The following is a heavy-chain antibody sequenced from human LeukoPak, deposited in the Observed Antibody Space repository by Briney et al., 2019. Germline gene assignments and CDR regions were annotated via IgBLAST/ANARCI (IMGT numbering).Heavy chain of an antibody. J-gene: IGHJ4*02. Sequence: GGSLRLSCAASGFTFSSYAMNWVRQAPGKGLEWVSTISGGGGTTNYADAVQGRFTISRDNSKNTLYLQMSSLRAEDTAVYYCAKVLYSRSSVDYWGQGTLVTVSS. D-gene: IGHD6-6*01. CDR1: GFTFSSYA. CDR3: AKVLYSRSSVDY. V-gene: IGHV3-23*01. CDR2: ISGGGGTT.